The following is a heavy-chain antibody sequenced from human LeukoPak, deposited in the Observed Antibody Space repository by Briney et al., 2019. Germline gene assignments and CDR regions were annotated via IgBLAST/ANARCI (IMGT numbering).Heavy chain of an antibody. D-gene: IGHD5-12*01. CDR3: AKDFGGYDTYFDL. CDR2: IQYDGSDK. V-gene: IGHV3-30*02. J-gene: IGHJ4*02. CDR1: GFTFSSYG. Sequence: GGSLRLSCAASGFTFSSYGMHWVRQAPGKGLEWVAFIQYDGSDKYYADSVKGRFTISRDNSKNTLYLQMSSLRAEDTAVYYCAKDFGGYDTYFDLWGQGTLVTVSS.